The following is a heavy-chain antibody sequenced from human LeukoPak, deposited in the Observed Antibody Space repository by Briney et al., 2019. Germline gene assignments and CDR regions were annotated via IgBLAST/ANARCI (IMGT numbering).Heavy chain of an antibody. CDR3: ARDPYSGSYGNYYYYFMDV. D-gene: IGHD1-26*01. V-gene: IGHV3-21*01. CDR2: ITSGSSYR. Sequence: GGSLRLSCADSGFTFSSYNMNWVRQAPGKGLEWVSSITSGSSYRFYADSVKGRFTISRDNAKNSLYLQMNSLRAEDTAVYYCARDPYSGSYGNYYYYFMDVWGKGTTVTISS. J-gene: IGHJ6*03. CDR1: GFTFSSYN.